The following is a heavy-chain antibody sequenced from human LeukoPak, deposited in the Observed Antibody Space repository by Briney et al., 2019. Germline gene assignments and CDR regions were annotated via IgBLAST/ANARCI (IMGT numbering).Heavy chain of an antibody. CDR1: SGSISSYY. CDR3: ARVIAAVDYYYYYMDV. CDR2: IYYSGST. D-gene: IGHD6-13*01. V-gene: IGHV4-59*01. J-gene: IGHJ6*03. Sequence: SETLSLTCTVSSGSISSYYWSWIRQPPGKGLEWIGYIYYSGSTNYNPSLKSRVTISVDTSKNQFSLKLSSVTAADTAVYYCARVIAAVDYYYYYMDVWGKGTTVTVSS.